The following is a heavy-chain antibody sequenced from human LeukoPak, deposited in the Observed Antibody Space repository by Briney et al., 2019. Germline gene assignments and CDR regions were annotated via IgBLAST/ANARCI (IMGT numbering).Heavy chain of an antibody. Sequence: SETLSLTCAVYGGSFSGYYWSWIRQPPGKGLEWIGEINHSGSTNYNPSLKSRVTISVDTSKNQFSLKLSSVTAADTAVYYCARELDGGYCGGDCYSWYFDLWGRGTLVTVSS. D-gene: IGHD2-21*02. CDR3: ARELDGGYCGGDCYSWYFDL. CDR2: INHSGST. J-gene: IGHJ2*01. CDR1: GGSFSGYY. V-gene: IGHV4-34*01.